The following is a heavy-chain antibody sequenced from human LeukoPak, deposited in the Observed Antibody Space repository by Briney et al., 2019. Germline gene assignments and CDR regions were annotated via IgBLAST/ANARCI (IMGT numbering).Heavy chain of an antibody. Sequence: GGSLRLSCAASEFTFSSYWMRWVRQAPGKGLVWVSRIDSDGISTSYADSVKGRFTISRDNAKNTLYLQMNTLRAEDTAVYYCARGFTIFGVVNDAFDIWGQGTMVTVSS. D-gene: IGHD3-3*01. CDR1: EFTFSSYW. J-gene: IGHJ3*02. CDR3: ARGFTIFGVVNDAFDI. V-gene: IGHV3-74*01. CDR2: IDSDGIST.